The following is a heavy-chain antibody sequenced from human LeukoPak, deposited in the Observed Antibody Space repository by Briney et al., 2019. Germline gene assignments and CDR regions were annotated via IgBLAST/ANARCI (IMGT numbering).Heavy chain of an antibody. Sequence: PGGSLRLSCAASGFTFSSYAMHWVRQAPGKGLEWVAVISYDGSNKYYADSVKGRFTISRDNSKNTLYLQMNSLRAEDTAVYYCAKGDSYYDSSGRWDYWGQGTLVTVSS. D-gene: IGHD3-22*01. J-gene: IGHJ4*02. CDR3: AKGDSYYDSSGRWDY. CDR1: GFTFSSYA. V-gene: IGHV3-30*04. CDR2: ISYDGSNK.